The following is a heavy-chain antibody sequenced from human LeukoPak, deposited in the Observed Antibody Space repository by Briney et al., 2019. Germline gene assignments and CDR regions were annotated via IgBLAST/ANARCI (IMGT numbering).Heavy chain of an antibody. D-gene: IGHD3-10*01. CDR3: AKGTTMVRGVIITFDD. CDR1: GFTFSNYA. V-gene: IGHV3-23*01. Sequence: PGGSLRLSCAASGFTFSNYAMNWVRQAPGKGLEWVSVISGSGGSTYYADSVKGRFTISRDNSKNTLYLQMNSLRAEDTAVHYCAKGTTMVRGVIITFDDWGQGTLVTVSS. J-gene: IGHJ4*02. CDR2: ISGSGGST.